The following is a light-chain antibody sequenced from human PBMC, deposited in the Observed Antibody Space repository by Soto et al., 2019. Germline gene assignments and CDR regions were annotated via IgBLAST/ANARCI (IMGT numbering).Light chain of an antibody. J-gene: IGKJ5*01. V-gene: IGKV3-20*01. CDR2: GAS. Sequence: EIVLTQSPGTLSLSPGERATLSCRASQSVRSSYLAWYQQKPGQAPRLLIWGASSRATGIPDRFSGSGSGTDFTLTISRLEPEDFAVYYCQQYGSSPPITFGQGTRLEMK. CDR3: QQYGSSPPIT. CDR1: QSVRSSY.